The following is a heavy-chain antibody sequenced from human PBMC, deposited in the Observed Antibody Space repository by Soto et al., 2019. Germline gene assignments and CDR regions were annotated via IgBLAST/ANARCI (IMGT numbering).Heavy chain of an antibody. CDR2: ISYDGSNK. CDR1: GFTFSSYG. J-gene: IGHJ4*02. V-gene: IGHV3-30*18. D-gene: IGHD3-22*01. Sequence: PGGSLRLSCAASGFTFSSYGMHWVRQAPGKGLEWVAVISYDGSNKYYADSVKGRFTISRDNSKNTPYLQMNSLRAEDTAVYYCAKVSGSEPDDYWGQGTLVTVSS. CDR3: AKVSGSEPDDY.